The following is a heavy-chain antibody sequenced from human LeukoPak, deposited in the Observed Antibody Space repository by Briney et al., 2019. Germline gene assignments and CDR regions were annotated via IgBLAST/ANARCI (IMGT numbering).Heavy chain of an antibody. V-gene: IGHV3-48*04. J-gene: IGHJ6*03. CDR1: EFTFVRYA. CDR2: ISSSSFKI. CDR3: VRDPSYGSSWYYYMDV. D-gene: IGHD6-13*01. Sequence: GGSLRLSCVASEFTFVRYAMNWVRQAPGKGLEWVSYISSSSFKIGYADSVKGRFTISRDNSKNSLYLQMDSLSVEDTAVYYCVRDPSYGSSWYYYMDVWGKGTTVTVSS.